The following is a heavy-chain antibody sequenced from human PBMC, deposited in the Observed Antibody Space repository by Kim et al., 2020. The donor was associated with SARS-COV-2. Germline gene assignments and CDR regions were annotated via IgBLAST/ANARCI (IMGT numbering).Heavy chain of an antibody. CDR2: ISYDGSNK. V-gene: IGHV3-30*18. D-gene: IGHD3-9*01. CDR3: AKDGGFGDGGVTDILTGYPGD. J-gene: IGHJ4*02. Sequence: GGSLRLSCAASGFTFSSYGMHWVRQAPGKGLEWVAVISYDGSNKYYADSVKGRFTISRDNSKNTLYLQMNSLRAEDTAVYYCAKDGGFGDGGVTDILTGYPGDWGQGTLVTVSS. CDR1: GFTFSSYG.